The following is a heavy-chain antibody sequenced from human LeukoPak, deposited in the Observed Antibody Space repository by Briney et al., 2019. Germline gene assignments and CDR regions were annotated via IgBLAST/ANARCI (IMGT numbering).Heavy chain of an antibody. J-gene: IGHJ4*02. CDR3: AKVWGYNYGFDY. CDR1: GFTFSFYA. V-gene: IGHV3-23*01. CDR2: ISASGGRT. Sequence: PGGSLRLSCAASGFTFSFYAMSWVRQAPGKGLGWVSGISASGGRTYYADSMKGRITISRDKSKNTLYLQMNSLRAEDTAVYYCAKVWGYNYGFDYWGQGTPVTVSS. D-gene: IGHD5-18*01.